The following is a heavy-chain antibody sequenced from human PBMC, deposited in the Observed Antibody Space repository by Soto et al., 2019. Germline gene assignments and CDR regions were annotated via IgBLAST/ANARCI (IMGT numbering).Heavy chain of an antibody. CDR3: AKDPNPNSGSLNWFDP. CDR1: GCPFSTYG. J-gene: IGHJ5*02. D-gene: IGHD1-26*01. Sequence: GGSLRLSCAASGCPFSTYGMHLVRQAPGKGLEWVAVITYDGNNKNYGDSVKGRFTISRDNSRNTLYLQMNSLRAEDTAVYYCAKDPNPNSGSLNWFDPWGQGTLVTVSS. V-gene: IGHV3-30*18. CDR2: ITYDGNNK.